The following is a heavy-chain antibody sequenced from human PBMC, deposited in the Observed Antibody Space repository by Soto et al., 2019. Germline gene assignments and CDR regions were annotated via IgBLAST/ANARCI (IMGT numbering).Heavy chain of an antibody. CDR2: IIPILGIA. J-gene: IGHJ6*03. V-gene: IGHV1-69*02. CDR1: GGTFSSYA. CDR3: ARGGDIPDRYYMDV. Sequence: QVPLVQSGAEVKKPGSSVKVSCKASGGTFSSYAISWVRQAPGQGLEWMGRIIPILGIANYAQKFQGRVTITADKSTSTAYMELSSLRSEDTAVYYCARGGDIPDRYYMDVWGKGTTVTVSS. D-gene: IGHD3-16*01.